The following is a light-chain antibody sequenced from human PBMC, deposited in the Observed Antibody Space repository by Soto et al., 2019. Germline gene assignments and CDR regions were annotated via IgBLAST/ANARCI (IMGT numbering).Light chain of an antibody. CDR2: GTS. Sequence: EIVLTQSPGTLSLSPGERATLSCRACQSVSSSYLAWYQQKPGQAPRLLIYGTSSRATGIPDKFSGSGSGTDFTLTINRLEPEDSAVYYCQRYGSSLYTFGQGTKLEIK. CDR3: QRYGSSLYT. J-gene: IGKJ2*01. CDR1: QSVSSSY. V-gene: IGKV3-20*01.